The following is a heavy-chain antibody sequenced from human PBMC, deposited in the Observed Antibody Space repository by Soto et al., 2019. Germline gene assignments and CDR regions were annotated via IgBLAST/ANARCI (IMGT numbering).Heavy chain of an antibody. J-gene: IGHJ4*02. CDR3: AREYGDYFDY. CDR2: ISYDGSNK. Sequence: GGSLRLSCAASGFTFSSYAMHWVRQAPGKGLEWVAVISYDGSNKYYADSVKGRFTISRDNSKNTLYLQMNSLRAEDTAVYYCAREYGDYFDYWGQGTLVTVSS. D-gene: IGHD4-17*01. CDR1: GFTFSSYA. V-gene: IGHV3-30-3*01.